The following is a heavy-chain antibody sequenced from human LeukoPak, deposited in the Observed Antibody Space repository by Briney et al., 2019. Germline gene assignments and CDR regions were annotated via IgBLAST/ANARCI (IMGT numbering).Heavy chain of an antibody. CDR3: ARGGYRRDTSPGAFDI. V-gene: IGHV1-24*01. D-gene: IGHD2-15*01. CDR1: GYTLTELS. Sequence: ASVKVSCKVSGYTLTELSMHWVRQAPGKGLEWMGGFDPEDGETIYAQKFQGRVTMTEDTSTDTAYMELSSLRSDDTAVYYCARGGYRRDTSPGAFDIWGQGTMVTVSS. J-gene: IGHJ3*02. CDR2: FDPEDGET.